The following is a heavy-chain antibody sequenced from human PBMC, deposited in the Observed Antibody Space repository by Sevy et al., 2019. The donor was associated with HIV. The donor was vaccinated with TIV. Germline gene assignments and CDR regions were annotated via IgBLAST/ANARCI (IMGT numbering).Heavy chain of an antibody. CDR1: GFTFSTST. Sequence: GGSLRLSCAASGFTFSTSTMNWVRQAPGKWLEWVSLMTSSGSYILYADSVKGRFTISRDNAKNSVFLQMNSLRVEDTAVYYCVRDGWNYWGQGTLVTVSS. V-gene: IGHV3-21*01. D-gene: IGHD2-15*01. J-gene: IGHJ4*02. CDR2: MTSSGSYI. CDR3: VRDGWNY.